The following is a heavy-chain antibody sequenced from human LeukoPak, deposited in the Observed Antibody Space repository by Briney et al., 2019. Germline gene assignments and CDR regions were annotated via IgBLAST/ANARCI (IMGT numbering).Heavy chain of an antibody. CDR2: INPNSGGT. Sequence: ASVKVSCKASGYTFTGYYMHWVRQAPGQGLEWMGWINPNSGGTSYAQKFQGRVTMTRDTSTSTVYMELSSLRSEDTAVYYCARESAGYYDSSGYTYWGQGTLVTVSS. CDR3: ARESAGYYDSSGYTY. CDR1: GYTFTGYY. J-gene: IGHJ4*02. D-gene: IGHD3-22*01. V-gene: IGHV1-2*02.